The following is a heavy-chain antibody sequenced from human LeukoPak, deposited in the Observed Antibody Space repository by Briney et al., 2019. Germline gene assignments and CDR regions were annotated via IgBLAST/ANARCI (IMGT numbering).Heavy chain of an antibody. V-gene: IGHV3-21*01. CDR3: VTSLTPDGIELGY. CDR1: GFTFSSYS. D-gene: IGHD2-2*01. J-gene: IGHJ4*02. CDR2: ISSSGSYI. Sequence: GGSLRLSCAASGFTFSSYSMKWVRQAPGKGLEWVSSISSSGSYIYYADSVKGRFTISRDNAKNTLYLQMNSLRAEDTAVYYCVTSLTPDGIELGYWGQGTLVTVSS.